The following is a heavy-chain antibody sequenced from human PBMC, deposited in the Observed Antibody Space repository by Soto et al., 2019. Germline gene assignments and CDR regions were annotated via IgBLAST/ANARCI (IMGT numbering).Heavy chain of an antibody. V-gene: IGHV1-18*01. CDR1: DSVFLTSV. CDR3: ERGGGRHLRPLET. CDR2: ISANDGGT. D-gene: IGHD3-16*01. J-gene: IGHJ4*01. Sequence: QALLEQSGPEVKKPGDSVRISCWLYDSVFLTSVITWLRQAPGQGLEWMGWISANDGGTFSTMKFTDRLVMSTDPMRNMASLQLWDVTSDDSAVYFCERGGGRHLRPLETWVHGTPVTVSS.